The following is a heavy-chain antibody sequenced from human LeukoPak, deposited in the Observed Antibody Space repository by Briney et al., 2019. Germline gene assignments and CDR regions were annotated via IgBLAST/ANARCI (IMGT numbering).Heavy chain of an antibody. D-gene: IGHD5-12*01. Sequence: QSGGSLRLSCAASGFTFSNYGMSWVRHAPGKGLEWVSSISGSGDSTYYADSVKGRFTISRDDSKNTMYLQMKNLRAEDTAVYYCAKDGAWLRFDDWGQGILVTVSS. CDR2: ISGSGDST. CDR1: GFTFSNYG. CDR3: AKDGAWLRFDD. V-gene: IGHV3-23*01. J-gene: IGHJ4*02.